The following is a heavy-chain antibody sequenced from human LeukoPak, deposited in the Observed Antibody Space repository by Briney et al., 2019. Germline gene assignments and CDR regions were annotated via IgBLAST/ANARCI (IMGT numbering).Heavy chain of an antibody. J-gene: IGHJ4*02. CDR1: GFTVSSNY. V-gene: IGHV3-53*01. CDR3: ARAPQGSPRLGFDY. Sequence: GGSLRLSCAASGFTVSSNYMSWVRQAPGKGLEWVSVIYSGGSTYYADSVKGRFTISRDNSKNTLYLQMNSLRAEDTAVYYCARAPQGSPRLGFDYWGQGTLVTVSS. D-gene: IGHD5/OR15-5a*01. CDR2: IYSGGST.